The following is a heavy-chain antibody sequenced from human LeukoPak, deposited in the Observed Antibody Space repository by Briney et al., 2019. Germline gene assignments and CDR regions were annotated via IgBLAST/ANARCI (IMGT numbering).Heavy chain of an antibody. CDR3: ARPDSIRLGPGAFDI. D-gene: IGHD3-3*02. V-gene: IGHV3-74*01. J-gene: IGHJ3*02. CDR2: INSDGSST. Sequence: QAGGSLRLSCAASGFTFSSYWMHWVRQAPGKGLVWVSRINSDGSSTSYADSVKGRFTTSRDNAKNTLYLQMNSLRVEDTAVYYCARPDSIRLGPGAFDIWGQGTMVTVSS. CDR1: GFTFSSYW.